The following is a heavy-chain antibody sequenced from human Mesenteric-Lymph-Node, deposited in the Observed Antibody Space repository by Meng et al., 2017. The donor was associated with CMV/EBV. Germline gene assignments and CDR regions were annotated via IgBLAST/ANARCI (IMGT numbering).Heavy chain of an antibody. CDR1: GGTFNTHG. CDR2: IIPMFGTT. J-gene: IGHJ3*02. Sequence: SVKVSCKASGGTFNTHGISWMRQAPGQGLEWMGGIIPMFGTTNYAQKFQGRVTITTVESTSTAYMELSSLRSDDTAVYYCARNVVVIATDAFDIWGRGTMVTVSS. V-gene: IGHV1-69*05. CDR3: ARNVVVIATDAFDI. D-gene: IGHD2-21*01.